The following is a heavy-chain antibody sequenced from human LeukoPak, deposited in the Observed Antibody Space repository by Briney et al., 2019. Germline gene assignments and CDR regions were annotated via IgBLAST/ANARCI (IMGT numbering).Heavy chain of an antibody. J-gene: IGHJ6*02. CDR2: IYPGDSDT. V-gene: IGHV5-51*01. CDR1: GWKYSRSW. D-gene: IGHD2-2*01. Sequence: GAARHLFGEGRGWKYSRSWRGPGRQQTGKGLEGMGIIYPGDSDTRSSPSFQGQVTISADKSISTAYLQWSSLKASDTAMYYCARLGARYCSSTSCSDQYYYGMDVWGQGTTVTVSS. CDR3: ARLGARYCSSTSCSDQYYYGMDV.